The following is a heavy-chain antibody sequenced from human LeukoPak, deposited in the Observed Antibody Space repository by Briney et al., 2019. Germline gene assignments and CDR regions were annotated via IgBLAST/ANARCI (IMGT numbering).Heavy chain of an antibody. Sequence: SETLSLTCTVSGASVSGSAYYWGWIRQPPGKGLEWIGRIYTSGSTNYNPSLKSRVTKSVDTSKNQFSLKLSSVTAADTAVYYCARGPPRSTYYYDSSGPLRYWGQGTLVTVSS. V-gene: IGHV4-39*07. CDR2: IYTSGST. CDR1: GASVSGSAYY. J-gene: IGHJ4*02. D-gene: IGHD3-22*01. CDR3: ARGPPRSTYYYDSSGPLRY.